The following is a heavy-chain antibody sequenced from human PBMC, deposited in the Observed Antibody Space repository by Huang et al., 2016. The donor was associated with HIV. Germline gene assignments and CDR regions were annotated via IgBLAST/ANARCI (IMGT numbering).Heavy chain of an antibody. J-gene: IGHJ6*02. D-gene: IGHD6-13*01. CDR2: IVSGGRI. Sequence: EVQLVESGGALIQPGGSLRLSCAGSGFTVSDNYITWVRRAPGKGLEWVSVIVSGGRIYYADSVRGRFTVSRDNSKNILYLQMNNLRADDTAVYYCARGAESSWYGNYYYGMDVWGPGTTITVS. CDR3: ARGAESSWYGNYYYGMDV. CDR1: GFTVSDNY. V-gene: IGHV3-53*01.